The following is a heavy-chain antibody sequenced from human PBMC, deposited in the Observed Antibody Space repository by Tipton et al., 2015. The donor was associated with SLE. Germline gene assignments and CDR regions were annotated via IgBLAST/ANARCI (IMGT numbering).Heavy chain of an antibody. CDR3: AREHSGSPSGAFDI. Sequence: GLVKPSETLSLTCAVYGGSFSGYYWSWIRQPPGKGLEWIGYMYYSGSTNYNPSLKSRVTISVDTSKNQFSLKLSSVTAADTAVFYCAREHSGSPSGAFDIWGQGTMVTVSS. CDR2: MYYSGST. CDR1: GGSFSGYY. D-gene: IGHD1-26*01. V-gene: IGHV4-59*01. J-gene: IGHJ3*02.